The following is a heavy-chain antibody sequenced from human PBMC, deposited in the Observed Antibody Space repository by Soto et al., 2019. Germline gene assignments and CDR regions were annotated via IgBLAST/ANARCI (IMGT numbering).Heavy chain of an antibody. V-gene: IGHV3-53*01. J-gene: IGHJ4*02. CDR2: IYGGGTT. CDR3: VQTTGWPGFDF. Sequence: EVQLVESGGGLIQPGGSLRLSCAASGFTVSSKYMTWVRQAPGKGLEWVSVIYGGGTTYYADSVKGRFTISRDKSKNTLYLQMNSLRAEDTAVYYCVQTTGWPGFDFWGQGTRVTVSS. CDR1: GFTVSSKY. D-gene: IGHD6-19*01.